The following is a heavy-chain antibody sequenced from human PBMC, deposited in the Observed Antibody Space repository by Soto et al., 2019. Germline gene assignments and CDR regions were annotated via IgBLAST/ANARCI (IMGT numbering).Heavy chain of an antibody. CDR3: ARQRGTGSHDY. V-gene: IGHV3-48*02. J-gene: IGHJ4*02. CDR2: ISSASSTE. Sequence: EVQLLESGGDLVQPGGSLRLSCAASGFTFSTYSMNWVRQAPGKGLEWVSYISSASSTEYYADSVKGRFIISRDNANNSLYVQMNSLRDEDRGVFYCARQRGTGSHDYWGRGNLVNLSS. CDR1: GFTFSTYS. D-gene: IGHD6-25*01.